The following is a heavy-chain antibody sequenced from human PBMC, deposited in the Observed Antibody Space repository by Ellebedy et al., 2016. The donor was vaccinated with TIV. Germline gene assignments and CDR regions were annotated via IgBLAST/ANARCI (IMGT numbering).Heavy chain of an antibody. D-gene: IGHD5-12*01. J-gene: IGHJ6*02. CDR3: ARDGGHSEYDSRGHEYYAMDV. Sequence: AASAKVSCKASGYTFTSYTMHWVRHPLGQRLQWMVWINDGNGTTKYSQKFRGIVTITRDTSASTAYMELCSLRSEDTAVYYCARDGGHSEYDSRGHEYYAMDVWGQGTTVTVSS. V-gene: IGHV1-3*01. CDR1: GYTFTSYT. CDR2: INDGNGTT.